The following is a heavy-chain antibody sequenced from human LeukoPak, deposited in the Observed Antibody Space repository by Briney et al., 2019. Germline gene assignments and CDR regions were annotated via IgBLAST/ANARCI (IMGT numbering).Heavy chain of an antibody. Sequence: PGGSLRLSCAASGFTFSSYWMNWVRQAPGKGLVWVSRIASDGSSTTYADSVKGRFTISRDNSKNTLYLQMNSLRAEDTAVYYCARDRYCSSTSCYGQRYNWFDPWGQGTLVTVSS. V-gene: IGHV3-74*01. CDR3: ARDRYCSSTSCYGQRYNWFDP. CDR1: GFTFSSYW. D-gene: IGHD2-2*01. J-gene: IGHJ5*02. CDR2: IASDGSST.